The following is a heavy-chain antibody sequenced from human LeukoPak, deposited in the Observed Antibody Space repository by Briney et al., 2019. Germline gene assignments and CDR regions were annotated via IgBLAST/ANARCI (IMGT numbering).Heavy chain of an antibody. Sequence: PSETLSLTCTDSGGSLCGYYTRWIRHSPGKGLEWIGNMYYSGTTNYNPSLKSRVTMSIDTSKNQFSLKLSSVTAADTAVYYCSSYIVGGSLGDWGQGTLVTVSS. V-gene: IGHV4-59*01. CDR1: GGSLCGYY. CDR2: MYYSGTT. J-gene: IGHJ4*02. CDR3: SSYIVGGSLGD. D-gene: IGHD1-26*01.